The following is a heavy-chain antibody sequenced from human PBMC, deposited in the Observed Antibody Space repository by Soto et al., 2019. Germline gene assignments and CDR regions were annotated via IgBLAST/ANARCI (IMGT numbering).Heavy chain of an antibody. V-gene: IGHV3-30-3*01. CDR3: ERENDALDY. CDR1: GFTFSSYA. CDR2: ISYDGSNK. J-gene: IGHJ4*02. Sequence: QVQLVESGGGVAQPGRSLRLSCAASGFTFSSYAMHWVRQAPGKGLEWVAVISYDGSNKYYADSVKGRFTISRDNSKNTLYLQMNSLRAEDTAVYYCERENDALDYWGQGTLVTVSS.